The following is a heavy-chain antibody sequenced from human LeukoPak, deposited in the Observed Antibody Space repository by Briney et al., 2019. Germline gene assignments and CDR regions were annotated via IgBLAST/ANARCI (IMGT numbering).Heavy chain of an antibody. D-gene: IGHD4-23*01. CDR2: INHSGST. Sequence: SETLSLTCAVYGGFFSGYYWSWIRQPPGKGLEWIGEINHSGSTNYNPSLKSRVTISVDTSKNQFSLKLSSVTAADTAVYYCANSNLWYYGMDVWGQGTTVTVSS. CDR1: GGFFSGYY. CDR3: ANSNLWYYGMDV. V-gene: IGHV4-34*01. J-gene: IGHJ6*02.